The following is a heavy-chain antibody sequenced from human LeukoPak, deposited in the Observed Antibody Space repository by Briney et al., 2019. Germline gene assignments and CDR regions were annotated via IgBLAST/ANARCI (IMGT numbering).Heavy chain of an antibody. J-gene: IGHJ2*01. D-gene: IGHD6-6*01. V-gene: IGHV4-4*07. Sequence: SETLSLTCTVSGGSISSYYWSWVRQPAGKGLEWIGRIYTSGSTNYNPSLKSRVTMSVDTSKNQFSLKLSSVTAADTAVYYCGRESFRGIAARPDWYCDLWGRGTLVTVSS. CDR3: GRESFRGIAARPDWYCDL. CDR1: GGSISSYY. CDR2: IYTSGST.